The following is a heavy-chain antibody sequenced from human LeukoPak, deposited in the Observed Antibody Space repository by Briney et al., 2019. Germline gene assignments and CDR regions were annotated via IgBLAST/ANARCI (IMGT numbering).Heavy chain of an antibody. D-gene: IGHD5-12*01. Sequence: HPGGSLRLSCAASGFTFSGYGMHWVRQAPGKGLEWVAVIWFDGSNKYYADSVKGRFTISRDNSKNTLYLQMNSLRAEDTAMYYCASSYSGYAWGDYWGQGTLVSVSS. CDR3: ASSYSGYAWGDY. V-gene: IGHV3-33*08. J-gene: IGHJ4*02. CDR1: GFTFSGYG. CDR2: IWFDGSNK.